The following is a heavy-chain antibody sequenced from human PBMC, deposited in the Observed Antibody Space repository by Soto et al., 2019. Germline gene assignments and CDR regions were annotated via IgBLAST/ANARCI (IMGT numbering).Heavy chain of an antibody. CDR1: GFSLSTSGMG. CDR3: AYCSPSTGAPGTYFSFDY. V-gene: IGHV2-5*02. D-gene: IGHD6-13*01. J-gene: IGHJ4*02. Sequence: GSGPTLVNPTQTLTLTCTFSGFSLSTSGMGVGWIRQPPGKALEWLSLIYWDDDKRYSPSLESRLSITKDTSKSQVVLTMTNMESVDTGTYYCAYCSPSTGAPGTYFSFDYCGQGILVSVSS. CDR2: IYWDDDK.